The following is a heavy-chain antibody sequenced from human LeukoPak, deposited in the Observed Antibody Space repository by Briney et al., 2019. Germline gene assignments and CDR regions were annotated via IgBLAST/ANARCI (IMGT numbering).Heavy chain of an antibody. Sequence: VSLTCAVSGYSISSGYYWGWIRQPPGKGLEWIGTIYHSGTTYYNPSLKSRVTISVDTSKNQFSLKLTSVTAADTAVYYCARVPSNYYYLHYMDVWGIRT. J-gene: IGHJ6*03. D-gene: IGHD2-2*01. CDR1: GYSISSGYY. CDR2: IYHSGTT. V-gene: IGHV4-38-2*01. CDR3: ARVPSNYYYLHYMDV.